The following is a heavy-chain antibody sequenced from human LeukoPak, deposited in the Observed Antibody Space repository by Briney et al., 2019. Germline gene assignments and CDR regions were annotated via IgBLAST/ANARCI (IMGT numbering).Heavy chain of an antibody. CDR2: ISTSSSTI. D-gene: IGHD2-2*01. Sequence: GGSLRLSCAASRFTFNTDTMNWVRQAPGKGLEWVAYISTSSSTIYYADSVKGRFTISRDNAKNSLYLQMHSLRDEDTAVYYCARGYLYFDYWGQGTLVTVSS. V-gene: IGHV3-48*02. CDR1: RFTFNTDT. J-gene: IGHJ4*02. CDR3: ARGYLYFDY.